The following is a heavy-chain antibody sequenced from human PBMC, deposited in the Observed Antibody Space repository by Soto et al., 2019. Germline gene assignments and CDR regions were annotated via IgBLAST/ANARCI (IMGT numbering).Heavy chain of an antibody. D-gene: IGHD6-19*01. CDR2: IIPIFGTA. CDR3: ARSLGQWLVVCSPAYFDH. CDR1: GGSFSSSA. V-gene: IGHV1-69*01. J-gene: IGHJ4*02. Sequence: QVQLVQSGAEVKKPGSSVKVSCKASGGSFSSSAISWVRQAPGQGLEWMGGIIPIFGTANYAQKFQGRVTITADESTSTAYMELSSLRSEDTAVYYCARSLGQWLVVCSPAYFDHWGQGTLVTVSS.